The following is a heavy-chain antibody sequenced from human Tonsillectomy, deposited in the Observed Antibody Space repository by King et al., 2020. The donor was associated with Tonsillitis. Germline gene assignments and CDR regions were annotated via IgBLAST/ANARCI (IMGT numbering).Heavy chain of an antibody. CDR1: GFTFSSYA. CDR3: ANQPLYSWSHYYFDY. J-gene: IGHJ4*02. V-gene: IGHV3-23*04. D-gene: IGHD1-26*01. Sequence: VQLVESGGGLVQPGGSLRLSCAASGFTFSSYAMSWVRQAPGKGLEWVSAISGSGGSTYTYYADSVKGRFTISRDNSKNTLYLQMNSLRAEDTAVYYCANQPLYSWSHYYFDYWGQGTLVTVSS. CDR2: ISGSGGSTYT.